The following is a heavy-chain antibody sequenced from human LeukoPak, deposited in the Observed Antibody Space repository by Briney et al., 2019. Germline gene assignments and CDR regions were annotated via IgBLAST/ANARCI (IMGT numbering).Heavy chain of an antibody. Sequence: ASVKVFCKASGYTFTSHFMHWVRQAPGQGLEWMGIINPRGGSTSYTQKFQGRVTMTRDTSISTAYMELSRLRSDDTAVYYCARDRPIVVVPAAMHNWFDPWGQGTLVTVSS. CDR1: GYTFTSHF. J-gene: IGHJ5*02. V-gene: IGHV1-46*01. CDR3: ARDRPIVVVPAAMHNWFDP. D-gene: IGHD2-2*01. CDR2: INPRGGST.